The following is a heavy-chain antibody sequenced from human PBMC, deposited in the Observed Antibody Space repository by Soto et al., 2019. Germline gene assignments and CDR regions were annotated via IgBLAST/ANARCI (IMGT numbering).Heavy chain of an antibody. Sequence: SETLSLTCTVSGGSISSYYWSWIRQPPGKGLEWIGYIYYSGSTNYNPSLKSRVTISVDTSKNQFSLKLSSVTSAVTAVFYCARRDGEAFDSWGQGTLVPVSS. V-gene: IGHV4-59*01. CDR2: IYYSGST. D-gene: IGHD4-17*01. CDR1: GGSISSYY. J-gene: IGHJ4*02. CDR3: ARRDGEAFDS.